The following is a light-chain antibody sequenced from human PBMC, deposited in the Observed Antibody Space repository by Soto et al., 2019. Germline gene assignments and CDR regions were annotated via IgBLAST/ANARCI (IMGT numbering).Light chain of an antibody. Sequence: EIVLTQSPATLSVSPGERVTLSCRASQSVDINLAWYQQKPGQAPSLLIYGASTRATDMSGTFSGRGSGTESTLTTNNLRPEDFAVYYCQQYRGWPRTFGQGTKADIK. CDR1: QSVDIN. V-gene: IGKV3-15*01. J-gene: IGKJ1*01. CDR2: GAS. CDR3: QQYRGWPRT.